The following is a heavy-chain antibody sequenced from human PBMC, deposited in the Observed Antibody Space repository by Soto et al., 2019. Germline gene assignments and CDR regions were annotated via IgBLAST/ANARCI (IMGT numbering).Heavy chain of an antibody. J-gene: IGHJ5*02. CDR2: IDLGGSK. D-gene: IGHD5-12*01. Sequence: QVQLQESGPGLVRPSETLSLTCTVSDVSIGGSLYYLGWIRQPPGKGLERIGNIDLGGSKYYNPPRKSPPTLSLDTSKKFLSLELAPVTATDTAVYYCVIYQRGYSGGSQFDPWGQGTLVTVSS. V-gene: IGHV4-39*02. CDR3: VIYQRGYSGGSQFDP. CDR1: DVSIGGSLYY.